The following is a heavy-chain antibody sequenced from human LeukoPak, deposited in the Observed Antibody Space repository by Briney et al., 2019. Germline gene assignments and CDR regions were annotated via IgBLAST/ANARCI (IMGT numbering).Heavy chain of an antibody. J-gene: IGHJ3*02. CDR3: ARESSYDAFDI. CDR2: IYYSGST. Sequence: SETLSLTCTVSGVSISSYYWSWIRQPPGKGLEWIGYIYYSGSTNYNPSLKSRVTISVDTSKNQFSLKLSSVTAADTAVYYCARESSYDAFDIWGQGTMVTVSS. CDR1: GVSISSYY. V-gene: IGHV4-59*01.